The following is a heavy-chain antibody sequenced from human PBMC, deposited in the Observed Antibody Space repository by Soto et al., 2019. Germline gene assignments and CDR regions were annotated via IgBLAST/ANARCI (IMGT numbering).Heavy chain of an antibody. Sequence: SETLSLTCTVSGVSITSYFWSWIRQTPGKGLDWIGSISFSGATYSNPSLKGRAALSVDTSANHLSLTLTSVTSADTAVYYCARVPTTVTHPKSPFLVDRDVKDESFAPWGQGTLVTVSS. CDR2: ISFSGAT. V-gene: IGHV4-59*01. CDR1: GVSITSYF. D-gene: IGHD4-17*01. J-gene: IGHJ5*02. CDR3: ARVPTTVTHPKSPFLVDRDVKDESFAP.